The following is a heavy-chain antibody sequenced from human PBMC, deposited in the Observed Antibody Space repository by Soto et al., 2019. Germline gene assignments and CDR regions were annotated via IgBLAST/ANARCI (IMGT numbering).Heavy chain of an antibody. V-gene: IGHV3-7*01. D-gene: IGHD1-26*01. J-gene: IGHJ4*02. Sequence: GGSLRLSCAASGFTFTSYYMSWVRQAQGKGLEWVANINEDGSERYYVDSVKGRFTVSRDNAKNSLYLQMNSLRAEDTAIYYSAKWGGGGSDYWGQGSLVTVSS. CDR2: INEDGSER. CDR3: AKWGGGGSDY. CDR1: GFTFTSYY.